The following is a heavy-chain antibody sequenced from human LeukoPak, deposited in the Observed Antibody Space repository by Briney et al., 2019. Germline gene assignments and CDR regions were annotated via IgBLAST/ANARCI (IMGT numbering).Heavy chain of an antibody. Sequence: PSETLSLTCTVSGYSISSGYYWGWIRQPPGKGLEWIGSIYHSGSTYYNPSLKSRVTISVDTSKNQFSLKLSSVTAADTAVYYCARDAGFYDFLWGQGTLVTVSS. V-gene: IGHV4-38-2*02. CDR3: ARDAGFYDFL. CDR1: GYSISSGYY. D-gene: IGHD3-3*01. J-gene: IGHJ4*02. CDR2: IYHSGST.